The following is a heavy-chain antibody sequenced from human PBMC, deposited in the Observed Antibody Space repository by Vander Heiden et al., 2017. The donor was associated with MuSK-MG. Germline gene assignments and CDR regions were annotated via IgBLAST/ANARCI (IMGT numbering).Heavy chain of an antibody. CDR3: ARLRGYCSGGSCYSNKYFQH. CDR1: GGSISSSSSY. D-gene: IGHD2-15*01. V-gene: IGHV4-39*01. CDR2: IYYSGST. Sequence: QLQLQESGPGLVKPSETLSLTCTVSGGSISSSSSYWGWIRQPPGKGLEWIGSIYYSGSTYYNPSLKSRVTISVDTSKNQFSLKLSSVTAADTAVYYCARLRGYCSGGSCYSNKYFQHWGQGTLVTVSS. J-gene: IGHJ1*01.